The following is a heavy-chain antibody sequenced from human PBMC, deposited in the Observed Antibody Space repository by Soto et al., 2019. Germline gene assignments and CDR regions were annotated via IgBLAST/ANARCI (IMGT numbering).Heavy chain of an antibody. V-gene: IGHV4-39*01. CDR1: GGSISSSRYY. Sequence: SETLSLTCTVSGGSISSSRYYLGWIRQPPGKVLEWIGSIYYSGSTYYNPSLKSRVTISVDTSKNQFSLKLSSVTAADTAVYYCARTNYYGSGSYSYGMDVWGQATTVTVSS. CDR2: IYYSGST. D-gene: IGHD3-10*01. CDR3: ARTNYYGSGSYSYGMDV. J-gene: IGHJ6*02.